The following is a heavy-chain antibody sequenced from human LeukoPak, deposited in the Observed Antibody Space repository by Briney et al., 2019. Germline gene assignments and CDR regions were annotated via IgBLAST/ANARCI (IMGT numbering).Heavy chain of an antibody. CDR3: AKLGSGWYYGY. D-gene: IGHD6-19*01. CDR1: GFTFSSYA. Sequence: GGSLRLSCAASGFTFSSYAMSWVRRAPGKGLEWVSAISGSGGSTYYADSVKGRFTISRDNSKNTLYLQMNSLRAEDTAVYYCAKLGSGWYYGYWGQGTLVTVSS. V-gene: IGHV3-23*01. CDR2: ISGSGGST. J-gene: IGHJ4*02.